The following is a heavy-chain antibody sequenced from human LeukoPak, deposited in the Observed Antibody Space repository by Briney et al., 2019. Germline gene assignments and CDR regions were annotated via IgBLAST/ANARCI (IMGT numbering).Heavy chain of an antibody. D-gene: IGHD5-24*01. Sequence: PGRSLILSCAASGFTFSSYAMHWVRQAPGKGLEWVAVISYDGSNKYYADSVKGRFTISRDNSKNTLYLQMNSLRAEDTAVYYCARQDGYNYYYWGQGTLVTVSS. J-gene: IGHJ4*02. CDR2: ISYDGSNK. CDR3: ARQDGYNYYY. V-gene: IGHV3-30-3*01. CDR1: GFTFSSYA.